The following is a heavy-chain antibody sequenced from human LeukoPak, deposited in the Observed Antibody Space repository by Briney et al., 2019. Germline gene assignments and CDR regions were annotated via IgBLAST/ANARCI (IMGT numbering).Heavy chain of an antibody. V-gene: IGHV3-7*05. D-gene: IGHD3-16*01. CDR2: INQDGSGK. J-gene: IGHJ4*02. CDR3: ARDDYLGY. CDR1: GFTFSGYW. Sequence: PGGSLRLSCAASGFTFSGYWMAWVRQAPGRGLEWVAHINQDGSGKNYVDPVKGRFTISRDNAKNSVYLQMDSLRAEDTAVYYCARDDYLGYWGQGTLVTVSS.